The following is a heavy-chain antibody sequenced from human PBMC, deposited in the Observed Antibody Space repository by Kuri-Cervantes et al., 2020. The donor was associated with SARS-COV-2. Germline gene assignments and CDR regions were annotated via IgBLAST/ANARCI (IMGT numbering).Heavy chain of an antibody. J-gene: IGHJ4*02. CDR2: ISSSGGIYM. CDR3: ARDSPTWIHTFDD. D-gene: IGHD5-18*01. Sequence: SLKISCAASGFTFSDYYMSWIRQATGKGLEWVSYISSSGGIYMQYADSVKGRFTISRDNAKKSLYLEMNSLRAEDTAVYYCARDSPTWIHTFDDWGQGTLVTVSS. CDR1: GFTFSDYY. V-gene: IGHV3-11*01.